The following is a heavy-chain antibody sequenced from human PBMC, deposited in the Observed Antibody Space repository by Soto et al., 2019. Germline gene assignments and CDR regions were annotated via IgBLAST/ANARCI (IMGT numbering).Heavy chain of an antibody. D-gene: IGHD4-17*01. J-gene: IGHJ4*02. CDR3: ARVMYGDPGY. CDR1: GYTFPSYG. CDR2: IPAYNGNT. V-gene: IGHV1-18*01. Sequence: QVQLVQSGAEVKKPGASVKVSCKASGYTFPSYGISWVRQAPGQGLQWMGWIPAYNGNTHYSHKLQGRVTIHGVTSTTPAYIELRRLRSDDTAVYYCARVMYGDPGYWGQGTLGTVSS.